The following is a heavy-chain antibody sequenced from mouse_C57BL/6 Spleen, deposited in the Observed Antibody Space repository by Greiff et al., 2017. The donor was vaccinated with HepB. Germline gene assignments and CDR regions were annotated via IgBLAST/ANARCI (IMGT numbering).Heavy chain of an antibody. CDR3: ARDSNRDY. Sequence: EVQVVESGGDLVKPGGSLKLSCAASGFTFSSYGMSWVRQTPDKRLEWVATISSGGSYTYYPDSVKGRFTISRDNAKNTLYLQMSSLKSEDTAMYYCARDSNRDYWGQGTTLTVSS. J-gene: IGHJ2*01. V-gene: IGHV5-6*01. CDR2: ISSGGSYT. D-gene: IGHD2-5*01. CDR1: GFTFSSYG.